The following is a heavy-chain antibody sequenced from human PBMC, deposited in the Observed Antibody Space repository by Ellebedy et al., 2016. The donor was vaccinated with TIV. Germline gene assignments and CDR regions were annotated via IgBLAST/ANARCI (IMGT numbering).Heavy chain of an antibody. CDR1: GLTFSRHW. CDR3: AGGTGWLMDV. CDR2: IKQDGSEE. Sequence: GGSLRLSCAASGLTFSRHWMKWVRQAPGKGLEWVAIIKQDGSEELYVDSVKGRFTISRDNAENSLFLQVNSLRAEDTAVYYCAGGTGWLMDVWGQGTTVTVSS. J-gene: IGHJ6*02. V-gene: IGHV3-7*03. D-gene: IGHD6-19*01.